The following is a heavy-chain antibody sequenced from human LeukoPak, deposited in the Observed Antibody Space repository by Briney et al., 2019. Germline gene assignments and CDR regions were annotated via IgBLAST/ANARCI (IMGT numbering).Heavy chain of an antibody. CDR2: MNPNSGNT. CDR1: GYTFSSYD. Sequence: ASVKVSCKASGYTFSSYDINWVRQATGQGLEWMGWMNPNSGNTGYAQKFQGRVTITRNTSISTAYMELSSLRSEDTAVYYCTRGAPGAYCSGGSCPYFDYWGQGTLVTVSP. V-gene: IGHV1-8*03. CDR3: TRGAPGAYCSGGSCPYFDY. J-gene: IGHJ4*02. D-gene: IGHD2-15*01.